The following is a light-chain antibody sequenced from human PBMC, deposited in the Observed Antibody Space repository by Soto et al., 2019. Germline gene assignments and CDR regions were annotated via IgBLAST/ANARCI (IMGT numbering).Light chain of an antibody. J-gene: IGKJ5*01. CDR3: QQYNNGLTLK. Sequence: DIVIRQSPCNLYVSTWYLAAPSFLTSQSVSSNLAWYQQKPGQAPRLLIYGASTRATGIQARFSGSGSGTEFTLTISSLQSEDFAVYYFQQYNNGLTLKFGQGTRLEIK. V-gene: IGKV3-15*01. CDR1: QSVSSN. CDR2: GAS.